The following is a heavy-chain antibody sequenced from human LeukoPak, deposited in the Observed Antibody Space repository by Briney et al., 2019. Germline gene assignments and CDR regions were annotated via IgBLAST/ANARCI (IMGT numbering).Heavy chain of an antibody. D-gene: IGHD2-8*02. CDR1: GFTFSSYS. Sequence: GGSLRLSCAASGFTFSSYSMNWVRQAPGKGLEWVSYISSSSTIYYADSVKGRFTISRDNAKNSLYLQMNSLRAEDTAVYYCARDRTGGYWGQGTLVTVSS. J-gene: IGHJ4*02. V-gene: IGHV3-48*01. CDR3: ARDRTGGY. CDR2: ISSSSTI.